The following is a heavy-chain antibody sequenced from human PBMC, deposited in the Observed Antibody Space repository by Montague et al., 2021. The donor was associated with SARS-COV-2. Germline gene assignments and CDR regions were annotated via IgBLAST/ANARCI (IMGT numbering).Heavy chain of an antibody. Sequence: SETLSLTCSVSGGSLDSSTYYWGWIRQPPGKGLEWIGNIFYNGNTFYTPSLTSRLTISVDVSKNQFSLKLTSVTAADTAVYYCARQNSGTDHYDAFDFWGQGTMVTVSS. V-gene: IGHV4-39*01. D-gene: IGHD1-26*01. CDR2: IFYNGNT. J-gene: IGHJ3*01. CDR1: GGSLDSSTYY. CDR3: ARQNSGTDHYDAFDF.